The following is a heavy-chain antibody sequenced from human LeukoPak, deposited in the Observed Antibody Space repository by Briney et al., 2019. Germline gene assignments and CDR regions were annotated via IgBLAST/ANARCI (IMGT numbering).Heavy chain of an antibody. J-gene: IGHJ4*02. V-gene: IGHV4-34*01. CDR3: AACSGGSCFSFDY. Sequence: SETLSLTCAVYGGSFSGYYWSWIRQPPGKGLEWIGEINHSGSTNYNPSLKSRVTISVDTSKNQFSLKLSSVTAADTAVYYCAACSGGSCFSFDYWGQGTLVTVSS. CDR1: GGSFSGYY. D-gene: IGHD2-15*01. CDR2: INHSGST.